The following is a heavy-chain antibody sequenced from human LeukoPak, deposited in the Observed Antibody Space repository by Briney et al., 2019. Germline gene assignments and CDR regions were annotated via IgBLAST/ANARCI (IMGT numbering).Heavy chain of an antibody. CDR1: GYTFTNYW. D-gene: IGHD2-15*01. CDR2: IYPADPDI. CDR3: ARQEYCSGGSCYTWFDP. Sequence: GESLKISCQGSGYTFTNYWIGWVRQMPGKGLEWMGIIYPADPDIRYSPSFQGQVTISADKSISTAYLQWSSLKASDTAMYYCARQEYCSGGSCYTWFDPWGQGTLVIVSS. V-gene: IGHV5-51*01. J-gene: IGHJ5*02.